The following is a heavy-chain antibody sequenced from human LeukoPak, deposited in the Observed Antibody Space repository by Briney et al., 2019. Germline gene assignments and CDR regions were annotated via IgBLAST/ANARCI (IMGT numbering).Heavy chain of an antibody. CDR3: ARQTGSGLFTLP. V-gene: IGHV4-34*01. J-gene: IGHJ4*02. Sequence: SETLSLTCAVYGGSFSGYYWSWIRQPPGKGLEWIGEINHSGSINYNSSLKSRVTISIDTSANLFSLKLNSVTAADTAFYYCARQTGSGLFTLPGGQGTLVTVSS. D-gene: IGHD3-10*01. CDR2: INHSGSI. CDR1: GGSFSGYY.